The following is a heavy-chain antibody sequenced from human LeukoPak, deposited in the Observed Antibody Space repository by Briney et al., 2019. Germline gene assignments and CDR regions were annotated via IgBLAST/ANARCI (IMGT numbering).Heavy chain of an antibody. CDR1: GYTFTGYY. J-gene: IGHJ4*02. CDR2: INPNSGGT. D-gene: IGHD2-15*01. CDR3: ARDHCSGGSCYSAFDY. Sequence: GASVKVSCKASGYTFTGYYTHWVRQAPGQGLEWMGWINPNSGGTNYAQKFQGRVTMTRDTSISTAYMELSRLRSDDTAVYYCARDHCSGGSCYSAFDYWGQGTLVTVSS. V-gene: IGHV1-2*02.